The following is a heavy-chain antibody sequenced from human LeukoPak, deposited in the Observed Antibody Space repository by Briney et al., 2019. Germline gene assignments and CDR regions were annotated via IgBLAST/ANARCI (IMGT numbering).Heavy chain of an antibody. CDR3: AKAGLLSSSSGYYFDY. V-gene: IGHV3-30*18. Sequence: GRSLKLSCIVSEFTFSNYGMHWARQAPGKGLEWVAFISFDGSDKYYADSVKGRFTISRDNSRNTLYLQMNSLRAEDTAVYYCAKAGLLSSSSGYYFDYWGQGTLVTVSS. J-gene: IGHJ4*02. D-gene: IGHD6-13*01. CDR1: EFTFSNYG. CDR2: ISFDGSDK.